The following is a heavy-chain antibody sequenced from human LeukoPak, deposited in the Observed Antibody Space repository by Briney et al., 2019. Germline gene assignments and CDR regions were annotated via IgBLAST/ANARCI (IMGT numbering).Heavy chain of an antibody. Sequence: PSETLSLTCTVSGGSISSYYWSWIRQPPGKGLEWIGYTYYSGSTNYNPSLKSRVTISVDTSKNQFSLKLSSVTAADTAVYYCARDAATWALTGTTWFDPWGQGTLVTVSS. CDR1: GGSISSYY. CDR3: ARDAATWALTGTTWFDP. D-gene: IGHD1-7*01. CDR2: TYYSGST. V-gene: IGHV4-59*01. J-gene: IGHJ5*02.